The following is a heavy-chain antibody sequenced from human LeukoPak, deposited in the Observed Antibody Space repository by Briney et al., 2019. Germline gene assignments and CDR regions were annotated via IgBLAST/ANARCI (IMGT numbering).Heavy chain of an antibody. J-gene: IGHJ4*02. CDR3: ARGGGVREVVDY. V-gene: IGHV1-18*04. D-gene: IGHD3-10*01. CDR1: GYTFTSYG. Sequence: ASVKVSCKASGYTFTSYGLTWVRQAPGQGLEWMGWINPYNGNTNYAQKLQDRVTMTTDTSTSTAYMELRSLRSDDTAVYYCARGGGVREVVDYWGQGTLVTVSS. CDR2: INPYNGNT.